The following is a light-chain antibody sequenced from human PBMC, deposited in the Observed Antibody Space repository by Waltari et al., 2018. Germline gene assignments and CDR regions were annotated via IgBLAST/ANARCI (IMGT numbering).Light chain of an antibody. Sequence: QSALTQPASVSGSPGQSITISCTGTSSDVGGYNYVSWYQQHPGKAPKLMIYDVSKRPSGVSNRCAGSKSGNTASLTIAGRQAEDEADYYCSSYTSSSTLVVFGGGTKLTVL. CDR3: SSYTSSSTLVV. CDR1: SSDVGGYNY. J-gene: IGLJ2*01. V-gene: IGLV2-14*01. CDR2: DVS.